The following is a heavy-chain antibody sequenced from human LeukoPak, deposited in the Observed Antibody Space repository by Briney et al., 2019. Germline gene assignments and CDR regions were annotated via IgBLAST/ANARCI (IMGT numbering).Heavy chain of an antibody. CDR1: GASISSYY. J-gene: IGHJ4*02. CDR2: IFYSGST. CDR3: ASGPYPAAGTDHQFDY. Sequence: SETLSLTCTVSGASISSYYWSWIRQPPGKGLEWIGYIFYSGSTLYNPSLQSRVTMSVDTSKNQFSLKLTSVTAADTAVYYCASGPYPAAGTDHQFDYWGQGTLVTVSS. V-gene: IGHV4-59*01. D-gene: IGHD6-13*01.